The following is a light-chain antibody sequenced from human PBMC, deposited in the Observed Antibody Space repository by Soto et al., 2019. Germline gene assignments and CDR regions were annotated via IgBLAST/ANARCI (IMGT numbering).Light chain of an antibody. CDR2: DVS. CDR3: ATWDGSLPAEV. V-gene: IGLV2-11*01. CDR1: SSDVGGYNY. Sequence: QSALTQPRSVSGSPGQSVTISCTGTSSDVGGYNYVSWYQQHPGKAPKLMIYDVSKRPSGVPDRFSGSKSGNTASLTISGLQAEDEADYYCATWDGSLPAEVFGGGPKLTV. J-gene: IGLJ2*01.